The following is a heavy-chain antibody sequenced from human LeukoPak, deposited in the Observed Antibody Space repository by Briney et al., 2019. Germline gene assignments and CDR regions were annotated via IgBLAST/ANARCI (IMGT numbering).Heavy chain of an antibody. D-gene: IGHD2-2*01. J-gene: IGHJ5*02. V-gene: IGHV3-23*01. CDR1: GFTFRSYV. CDR3: AKDSHQLRS. CDR2: ISGSGGST. Sequence: PGGTLRLSCAASGFTFRSYVMSWVRQAPGKGLKWVSAISGSGGSTYYADSVRGRFTISRDNSKNTLYLQMNSLRAEDTAVYYCAKDSHQLRSWGQGTLVTVSS.